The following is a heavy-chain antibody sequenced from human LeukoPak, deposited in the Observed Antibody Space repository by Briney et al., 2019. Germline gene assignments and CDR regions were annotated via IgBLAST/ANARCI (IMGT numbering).Heavy chain of an antibody. CDR3: ARVLCSGGSCYFDY. V-gene: IGHV4-30-4*08. D-gene: IGHD2-15*01. Sequence: SETLSLTCTVSGGSISSGDYYWSWIRQPPGKGLEWIGYIYSSGSTYYNPSLKSRVTISVDTSKNQFSLKLSSVTAADTAVYYCARVLCSGGSCYFDYWGQGTLVTVSS. J-gene: IGHJ4*02. CDR1: GGSISSGDYY. CDR2: IYSSGST.